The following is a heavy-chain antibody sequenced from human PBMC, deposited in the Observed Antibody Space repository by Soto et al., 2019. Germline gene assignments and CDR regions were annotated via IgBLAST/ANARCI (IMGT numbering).Heavy chain of an antibody. CDR1: GFTISNYL. V-gene: IGHV3-7*05. J-gene: IGHJ3*02. CDR3: AKDDNYCAGGICYDVFDI. CDR2: IKRDGSET. D-gene: IGHD2-8*02. Sequence: EVQLVESGGGLVQSGGSLRLSLLASGFTISNYLITLGRQAPGERLEWVANIKRDGSETYLVDSVRGRFTISRDNAKNSLYLQMNSLRAEDTAVYYCAKDDNYCAGGICYDVFDIWGQGTMVTVSS.